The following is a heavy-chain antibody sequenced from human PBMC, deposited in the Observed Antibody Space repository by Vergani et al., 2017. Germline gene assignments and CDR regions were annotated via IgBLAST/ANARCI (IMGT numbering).Heavy chain of an antibody. V-gene: IGHV4-31*03. J-gene: IGHJ2*01. CDR1: GGSISSGCYY. Sequence: QVQLQESGPGLVKPSQTLSLTCTVSGGSISSGCYYWSWTRQHPGKGLEGIGYIYYSGSTYSNPSLKSRVTISVDTSKNQFSLKLSSVTAADAAVYYCARXGRSSGSRDWYFDLWGRGTLVTVSS. CDR3: ARXGRSSGSRDWYFDL. D-gene: IGHD3-10*01. CDR2: IYYSGST.